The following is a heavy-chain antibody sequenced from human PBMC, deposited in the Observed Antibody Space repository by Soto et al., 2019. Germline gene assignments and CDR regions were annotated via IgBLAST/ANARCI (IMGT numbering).Heavy chain of an antibody. CDR3: ARGRGTGSLLIES. Sequence: QVQLVESGGGVVQPGRSLSLSCAASGFTFSNYAMHWVRQTPGKGLEWVAFLSYDGTTEHFGESVKGRFPISRDNSKSVLYLQMNSLTPEDTAVYSWARGRGTGSLLIESWGQRTLFT. V-gene: IGHV3-30-3*01. J-gene: IGHJ4*02. D-gene: IGHD6-13*01. CDR2: LSYDGTTE. CDR1: GFTFSNYA.